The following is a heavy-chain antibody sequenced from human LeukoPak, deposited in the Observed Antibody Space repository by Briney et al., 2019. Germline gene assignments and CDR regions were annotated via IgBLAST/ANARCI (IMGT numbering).Heavy chain of an antibody. CDR1: GFTFSNYW. Sequence: PGGSLRLSCAASGFTFSNYWMHWVRQAPGKGLIWVSRINNDGSNAAYADSVKGRFTISRDNAKNSLYLQMSNLRAEDTAVYFCARGGGLDVWGQGATVTVSS. J-gene: IGHJ6*02. V-gene: IGHV3-74*03. CDR3: ARGGGLDV. D-gene: IGHD3-16*01. CDR2: INNDGSNA.